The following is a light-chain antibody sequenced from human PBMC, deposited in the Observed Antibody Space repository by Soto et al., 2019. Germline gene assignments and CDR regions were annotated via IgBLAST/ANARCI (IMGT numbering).Light chain of an antibody. CDR1: QSVGTY. Sequence: EIVLTQSPATLSLSPGERATLSCRASQSVGTYLAWYQQKPGQAPRLLIYDVSNRATGIPARFSGSGPGTDFTLTISGLETEAFAVYYGQHRTNWPPLTCGGGIKVEIK. CDR2: DVS. J-gene: IGKJ4*01. CDR3: QHRTNWPPLT. V-gene: IGKV3-11*01.